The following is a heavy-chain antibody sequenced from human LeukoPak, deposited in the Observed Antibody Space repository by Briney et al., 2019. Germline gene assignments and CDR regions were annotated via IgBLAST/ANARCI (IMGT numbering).Heavy chain of an antibody. V-gene: IGHV3-30*18. D-gene: IGHD2-2*01. CDR3: AKTLGLGYCSSTSCSPDYGMDV. CDR1: GFTFSSYG. Sequence: PGRSLRLSCAASGFTFSSYGMHWVRQAPGKGLEWVAVISYDGSNRYYADSVKGRFTISRDNSKNTLYLQMNSLRAEDTAVYYCAKTLGLGYCSSTSCSPDYGMDVWGQGTTVTVSS. J-gene: IGHJ6*02. CDR2: ISYDGSNR.